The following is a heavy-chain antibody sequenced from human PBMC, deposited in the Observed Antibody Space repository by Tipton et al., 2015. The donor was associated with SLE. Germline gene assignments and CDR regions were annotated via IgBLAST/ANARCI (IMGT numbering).Heavy chain of an antibody. CDR3: ARTLGAIAHTVYDAFDI. D-gene: IGHD1-26*01. J-gene: IGHJ3*02. Sequence: LRLSCTVSGGSITHHYWNWIRQPPGKGLEWIGYIHYSGTTHDHPSLKSRVTMSVDMSKNQFSLRLTSVTAADTAVYYCARTLGAIAHTVYDAFDIWGQGKMVTVSS. CDR1: GGSITHHY. V-gene: IGHV4-59*11. CDR2: IHYSGTT.